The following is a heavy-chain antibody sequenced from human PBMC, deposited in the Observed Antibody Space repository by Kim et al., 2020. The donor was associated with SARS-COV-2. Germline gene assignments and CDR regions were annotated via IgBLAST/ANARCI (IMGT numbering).Heavy chain of an antibody. D-gene: IGHD6-6*01. J-gene: IGHJ6*03. CDR1: GFTFSSYG. V-gene: IGHV3-30*18. CDR3: AKPISSSSVYYYYYMDV. CDR2: ISYDGSNK. Sequence: GGSLRLSCAASGFTFSSYGMHWVRQAPGKGLEWVAVISYDGSNKYYADSVKGRFTISRDNSKNTLYLQMNSLRAEDTAVYYCAKPISSSSVYYYYYMDV.